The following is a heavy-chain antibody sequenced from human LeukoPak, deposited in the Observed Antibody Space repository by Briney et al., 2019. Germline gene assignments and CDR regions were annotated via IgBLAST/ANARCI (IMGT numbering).Heavy chain of an antibody. CDR1: GGTFSGYA. V-gene: IGHV1-46*01. Sequence: GASVKVSCKASGGTFSGYAISWVRQAPGQGLEWMGIINPSGGSTSYAQKFQGRVTMTRDTSTSTVYMELSSLRSEDTAVYHCARASRVVPAASVRYWGQGTLVTVSS. D-gene: IGHD2-2*01. CDR3: ARASRVVPAASVRY. J-gene: IGHJ4*02. CDR2: INPSGGST.